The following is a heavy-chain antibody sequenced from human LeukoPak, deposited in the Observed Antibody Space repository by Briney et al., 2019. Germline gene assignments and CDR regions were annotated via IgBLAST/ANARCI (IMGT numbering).Heavy chain of an antibody. CDR3: ARVRYFDWWGYYFDY. CDR1: GGSISSYY. V-gene: IGHV4-59*08. J-gene: IGHJ4*02. D-gene: IGHD3-9*01. CDR2: IYYSGST. Sequence: SETLSLTCTVSGGSISSYYWSWIRQPPGKGLEWIGYIYYSGSTNYNPSLKSRVTISVDTSKNQFSLKLSSVTAADTAVYYCARVRYFDWWGYYFDYWGQGTLVTVSS.